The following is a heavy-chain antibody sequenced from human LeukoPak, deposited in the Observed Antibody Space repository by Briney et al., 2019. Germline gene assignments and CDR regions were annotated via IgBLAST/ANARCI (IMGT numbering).Heavy chain of an antibody. Sequence: GGSLRLSCAASGFTFSSYAMSWVRQAPGKGLECVSAISGSGGSTYYADSVKGRFTISRDNSKNTLYLQMNSLRAEDTAVYYCAKESPSMYYYDSSGYFDYWGQGTLVTVSS. CDR2: ISGSGGST. D-gene: IGHD3-22*01. V-gene: IGHV3-23*01. CDR3: AKESPSMYYYDSSGYFDY. CDR1: GFTFSSYA. J-gene: IGHJ4*02.